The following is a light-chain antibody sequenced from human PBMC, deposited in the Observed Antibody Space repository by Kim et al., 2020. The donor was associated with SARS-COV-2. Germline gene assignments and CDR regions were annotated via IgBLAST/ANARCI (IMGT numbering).Light chain of an antibody. CDR2: AAS. V-gene: IGKV1-27*01. CDR1: QGIANY. Sequence: DIQMTQSPSSLSASVGDRVTITCRASQGIANYLAWYQQRPGKVPKLLIHAASKLQSGVPSRFSGRGSGTEFTLTVSSLQPEDVATYYCQKYDSAPLTFGGGTKLEIK. CDR3: QKYDSAPLT. J-gene: IGKJ4*01.